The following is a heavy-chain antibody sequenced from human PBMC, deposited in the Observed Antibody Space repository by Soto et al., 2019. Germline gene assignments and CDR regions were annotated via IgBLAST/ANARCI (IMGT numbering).Heavy chain of an antibody. Sequence: EVLLVESGGGLVKPGGSLRLSCAASGSTFSTYNMNWVRQAPGKGLEWVSSINGRGNYIYYTDAVKGRFTISRDNAKTSLYLQMNSLRAEDTAIYYCAREDGIVGATSAFDYWGQGALVTVSS. D-gene: IGHD1-26*01. CDR3: AREDGIVGATSAFDY. J-gene: IGHJ4*02. CDR1: GSTFSTYN. V-gene: IGHV3-21*01. CDR2: INGRGNYI.